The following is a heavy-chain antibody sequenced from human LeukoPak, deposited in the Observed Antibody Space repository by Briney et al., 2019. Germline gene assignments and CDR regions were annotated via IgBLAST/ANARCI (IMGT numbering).Heavy chain of an antibody. J-gene: IGHJ5*02. CDR3: ARGGPVVPAAISWFDP. Sequence: PGGSLRLSCAASGFTFSDYYMSWIRQAPGKGLEWVSYISSSGRTIYYADSVKGRFTISRENAKNSLYLQMNSLRAEDTAVYYCARGGPVVPAAISWFDPWGQGTLVTVSS. CDR1: GFTFSDYY. CDR2: ISSSGRTI. D-gene: IGHD2-2*02. V-gene: IGHV3-11*04.